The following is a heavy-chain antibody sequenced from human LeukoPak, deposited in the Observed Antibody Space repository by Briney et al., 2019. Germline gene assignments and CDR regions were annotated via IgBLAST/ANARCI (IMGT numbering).Heavy chain of an antibody. CDR3: ARSTVAAAGDD. Sequence: PGGSLRLSCAASGFTFRSYWMTWVRQVPGKGPEWVANIKPDGSEKYYVDSVKGRFTVSRDNAKNSLYLQMNSLRAEDSAVYFCARSTVAAAGDDWGQGTLVTVSS. CDR1: GFTFRSYW. D-gene: IGHD6-13*01. CDR2: IKPDGSEK. V-gene: IGHV3-7*01. J-gene: IGHJ4*02.